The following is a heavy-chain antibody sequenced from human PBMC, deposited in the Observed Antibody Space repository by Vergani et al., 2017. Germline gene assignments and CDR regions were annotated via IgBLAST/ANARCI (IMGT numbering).Heavy chain of an antibody. Sequence: VQLVQSGAEIKKPGSSVKVSCKSSGGNFGSFGFSWVRQAPGQGLEWMGRSVPILDITNYAQMFMGRVSITADKSTGTLYLDLSDLRSADTAMYYCARDRTETTDDAFDIWGQGTLVSVSS. CDR1: GGNFGSFG. CDR3: ARDRTETTDDAFDI. V-gene: IGHV1-69*09. D-gene: IGHD1-14*01. J-gene: IGHJ3*02. CDR2: SVPILDIT.